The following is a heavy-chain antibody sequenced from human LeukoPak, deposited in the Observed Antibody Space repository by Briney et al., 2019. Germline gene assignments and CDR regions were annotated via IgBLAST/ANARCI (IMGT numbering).Heavy chain of an antibody. J-gene: IGHJ4*02. Sequence: SVKVSYKASGGTFSSYAISWARQAPGQGLEWMGGIIPIFGTANYAQKFQGRVTITADESTSTAYMELSSLRSEDTAVYYCARGGYYGSGSYYALDYWGQGTLVTVSS. V-gene: IGHV1-69*01. CDR1: GGTFSSYA. CDR2: IIPIFGTA. D-gene: IGHD3-10*01. CDR3: ARGGYYGSGSYYALDY.